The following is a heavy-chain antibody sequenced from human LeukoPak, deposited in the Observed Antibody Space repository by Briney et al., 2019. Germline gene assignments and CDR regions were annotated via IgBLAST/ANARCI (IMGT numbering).Heavy chain of an antibody. Sequence: ASVKVSCKASGYTFTSYGISWVRQAPGQGLEWMGWISAYNGNTNYAQKLQGRVTMTTDTSTSTAYMELRSLRSDDTAVYYCARGHDYVWGSYRPPEYFQHWGQGTLVTLSS. D-gene: IGHD3-16*02. J-gene: IGHJ1*01. CDR2: ISAYNGNT. CDR3: ARGHDYVWGSYRPPEYFQH. CDR1: GYTFTSYG. V-gene: IGHV1-18*01.